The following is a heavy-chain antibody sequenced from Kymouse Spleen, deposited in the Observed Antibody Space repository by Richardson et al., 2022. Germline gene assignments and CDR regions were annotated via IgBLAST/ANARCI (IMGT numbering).Heavy chain of an antibody. V-gene: IGHV4-4*02. CDR1: GGSISSSNW. D-gene: IGHD6-19*01. J-gene: IGHJ6*02. Sequence: QVQLQESGPGLVKPSGTLSLTCAVSGGSISSSNWWSWVRQPPGKGLEWIGEIYHSGSTNYNPSLKSRVTISVDKSKNQFSLKLSSVTAADTAVYYCARDRGSSGWDYYYYGMDVWGQGTTVTVSS. CDR3: ARDRGSSGWDYYYYGMDV. CDR2: IYHSGST.